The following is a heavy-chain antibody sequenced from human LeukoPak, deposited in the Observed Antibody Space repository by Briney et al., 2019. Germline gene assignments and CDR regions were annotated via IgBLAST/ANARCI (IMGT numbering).Heavy chain of an antibody. CDR3: ARFTGVVIIPSYYYGMDV. Sequence: PSETLSLTCTVSGGSISSYYWSWIRQPAGKGLEWIGRIYTSGSTNYNPSLKSRVTMSVDTSKNQFSLKLSSVTAADTAVYYCARFTGVVIIPSYYYGMDVWGQGTTVTVSS. V-gene: IGHV4-4*07. CDR2: IYTSGST. J-gene: IGHJ6*02. CDR1: GGSISSYY. D-gene: IGHD3-3*01.